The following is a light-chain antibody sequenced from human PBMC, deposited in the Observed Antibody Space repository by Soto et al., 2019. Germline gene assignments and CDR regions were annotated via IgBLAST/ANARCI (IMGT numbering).Light chain of an antibody. Sequence: QSALTQPPSVSGAPGQRVTISCTGRSSNIGAGYDVHWYQQLPGTAPKLLIYANNNRPSGVPDRFSGSKSGTSASLAITGLRGEDEADYHCQSYDSSLSAVVFGGGTKLTVL. CDR2: ANN. V-gene: IGLV1-40*01. CDR1: SSNIGAGYD. J-gene: IGLJ2*01. CDR3: QSYDSSLSAVV.